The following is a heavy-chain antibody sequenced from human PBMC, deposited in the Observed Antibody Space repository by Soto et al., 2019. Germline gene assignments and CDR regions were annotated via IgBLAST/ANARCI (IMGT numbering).Heavy chain of an antibody. CDR1: GFTFSSYW. V-gene: IGHV3-7*05. Sequence: GGSLRLSCAASGFTFSSYWMSWVRQAPGKGLEWVANIKQDGSEKYYVDSVKGRFTISRDNAKNSLYLQMNSLRAEDTAVYYCASSITIFGVVSTPIDYWGQGTLVTVSS. CDR2: IKQDGSEK. J-gene: IGHJ4*02. CDR3: ASSITIFGVVSTPIDY. D-gene: IGHD3-3*01.